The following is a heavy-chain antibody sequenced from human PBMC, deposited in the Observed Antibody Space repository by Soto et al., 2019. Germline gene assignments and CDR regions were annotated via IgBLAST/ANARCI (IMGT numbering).Heavy chain of an antibody. V-gene: IGHV3-21*06. CDR2: ISSTTNYI. CDR3: ARESEDLTSNFDY. CDR1: GFTFSSYA. Sequence: GGSLRLSCAASGFTFSSYAMSWVRQAPGKGLEWVSAISSTTNYIYYGDSMKGRFTISRDNAKNSLYLEMNSLRAEDTAVYYCARESEDLTSNFDYWGQGTLVTVSS. J-gene: IGHJ4*02.